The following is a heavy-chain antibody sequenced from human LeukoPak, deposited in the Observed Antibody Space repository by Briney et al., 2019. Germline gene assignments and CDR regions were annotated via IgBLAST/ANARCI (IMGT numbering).Heavy chain of an antibody. D-gene: IGHD3-9*01. V-gene: IGHV1-2*02. CDR1: GFTITGVY. CDR2: INPNSGET. J-gene: IGHJ5*01. Sequence: ASVKVSCKASGFTITGVYMHWVRQAPGQGLEWMGWINPNSGETRYERKFQGRVTMTRDTSIDTVHMELGSLTSDDTAVYYCARVLFNSGYDSWGQGTLVTVSS. CDR3: ARVLFNSGYDS.